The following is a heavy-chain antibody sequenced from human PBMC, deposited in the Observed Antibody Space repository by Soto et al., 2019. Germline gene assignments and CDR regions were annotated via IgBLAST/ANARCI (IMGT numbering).Heavy chain of an antibody. CDR3: ATELGENPASPFDA. CDR2: IIPLFGTA. Sequence: QVQLVQSGADVKKPGSSVKVSCQASGVTFSSETLGWVRQAPGQGLEWVGGIIPLFGTASYAQKFQGRVTITADESTSTVNMELSSVRSDDTAVYFCATELGENPASPFDAWGQGTLVTVSS. CDR1: GVTFSSET. J-gene: IGHJ4*02. D-gene: IGHD3-10*01. V-gene: IGHV1-69*01.